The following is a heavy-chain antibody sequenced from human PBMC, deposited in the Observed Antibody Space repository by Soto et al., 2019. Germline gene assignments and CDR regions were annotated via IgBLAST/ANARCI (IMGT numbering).Heavy chain of an antibody. CDR2: IIPIFGTA. V-gene: IGHV1-69*13. J-gene: IGHJ6*02. CDR1: GGTFSSYA. D-gene: IGHD6-13*01. Sequence: ASVKVSCKASGGTFSSYAISWVRQAPGQGLEWMGGIIPIFGTANYAQKFQGRVTITADESTSTAYMELSSLRSEDTAVYYCARDIRWKQLVQFTGYYGMDVWGQGTTVTVSS. CDR3: ARDIRWKQLVQFTGYYGMDV.